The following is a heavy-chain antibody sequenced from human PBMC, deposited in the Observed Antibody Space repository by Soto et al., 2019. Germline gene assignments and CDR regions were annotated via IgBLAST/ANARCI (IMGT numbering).Heavy chain of an antibody. V-gene: IGHV4-34*01. CDR2: VDQSGIT. J-gene: IGHJ4*02. Sequence: QVQLQQWGAGLLKPSETLSLTCAIYGGSFSGYYWSWIRQPPGMGLEWIGEVDQSGITNYNPSLKSRVTISGDTSKNQFSLKLNSVTAADTAVYYCARDRQRGYCTGGSCYSYFDYWGQGAVVIVSS. D-gene: IGHD2-15*01. CDR3: ARDRQRGYCTGGSCYSYFDY. CDR1: GGSFSGYY.